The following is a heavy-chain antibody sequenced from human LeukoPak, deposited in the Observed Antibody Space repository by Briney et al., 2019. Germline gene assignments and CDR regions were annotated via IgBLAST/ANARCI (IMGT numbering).Heavy chain of an antibody. V-gene: IGHV3-48*03. J-gene: IGHJ4*02. D-gene: IGHD6-19*01. CDR2: ISSGATTM. CDR1: GFMFRSFE. Sequence: GGSLRLSCAASGFMFRSFEMYWVRQAPGKGLEWVAYISSGATTMYYADSVEGRFTISRDDAKNSLFLQMNSLRAEDTAFYYCALLAVASDFDYWGQGPLVSVSS. CDR3: ALLAVASDFDY.